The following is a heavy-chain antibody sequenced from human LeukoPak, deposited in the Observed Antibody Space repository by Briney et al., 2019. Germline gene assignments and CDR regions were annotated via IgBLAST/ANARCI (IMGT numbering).Heavy chain of an antibody. CDR3: ARAPQYSSGWVY. CDR1: GGTFSSYA. Sequence: SVKVSCKASGGTFSSYAISWVRQAPGQGLEWVGRIIPILGIANYAQKFQGRVTITADKSTSTAYMELSSLRSEDTAVYYCARAPQYSSGWVYWGQGTLVTVSS. J-gene: IGHJ4*02. CDR2: IIPILGIA. V-gene: IGHV1-69*04. D-gene: IGHD6-19*01.